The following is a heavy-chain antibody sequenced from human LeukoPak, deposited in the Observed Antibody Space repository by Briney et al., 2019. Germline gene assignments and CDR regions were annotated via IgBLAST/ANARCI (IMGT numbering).Heavy chain of an antibody. CDR3: ARDPYSSGWYDAFDI. J-gene: IGHJ3*02. V-gene: IGHV3-30-3*01. Sequence: GLXXXXXISYDGTNKYYADSVKGRFTISRDNSKNTLDLQMNSLRAEDTAVYYCARDPYSSGWYDAFDIWGQGTMVTASS. D-gene: IGHD6-19*01. CDR2: ISYDGTNK.